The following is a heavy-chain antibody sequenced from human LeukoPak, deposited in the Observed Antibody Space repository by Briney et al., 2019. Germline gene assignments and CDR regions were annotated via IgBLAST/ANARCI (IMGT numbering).Heavy chain of an antibody. CDR2: IKQDGSEK. CDR3: ARDGSGWSVY. CDR1: GFTFDNYW. Sequence: GGSLRLSCAASGFTFDNYWMSWVRQAPGKGLEWVANIKQDGSEKYYVDSVKGRFTISRDNAKNSLYLQMNSLRAEDTAVYYCARDGSGWSVYWGQGTLVTVSS. J-gene: IGHJ4*02. D-gene: IGHD6-19*01. V-gene: IGHV3-7*01.